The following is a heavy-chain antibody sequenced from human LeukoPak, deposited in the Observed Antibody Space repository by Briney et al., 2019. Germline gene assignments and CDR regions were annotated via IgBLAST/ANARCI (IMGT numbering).Heavy chain of an antibody. Sequence: GGSLRLSCAASGFTFRSYAMSWVRQAPGKGLEWVSAISGSGDSTYYADSVKGRFTISRDNSKNTLYLQMNSLRAEDTAVYYCARAGNGFDIWGQGTMVTVSS. CDR2: ISGSGDST. J-gene: IGHJ3*02. D-gene: IGHD3-10*01. V-gene: IGHV3-23*01. CDR1: GFTFRSYA. CDR3: ARAGNGFDI.